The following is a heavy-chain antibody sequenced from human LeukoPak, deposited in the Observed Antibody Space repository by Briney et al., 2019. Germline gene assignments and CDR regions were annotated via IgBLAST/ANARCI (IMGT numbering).Heavy chain of an antibody. CDR3: ARPGYSGSYYDFDY. V-gene: IGHV5-51*01. J-gene: IGHJ4*02. CDR1: GHDFTTYW. Sequence: GEALKISCKGSGHDFTTYWIGWVRPMPGEDLEWMGNIYPGGSDTRYSRSFKGQATISADQSITTAYRRWSSLKASDTAMYYCARPGYSGSYYDFDYWGQGTLVTVSS. D-gene: IGHD1-26*01. CDR2: IYPGGSDT.